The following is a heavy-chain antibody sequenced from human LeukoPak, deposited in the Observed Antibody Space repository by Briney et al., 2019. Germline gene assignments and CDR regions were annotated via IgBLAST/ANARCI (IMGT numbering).Heavy chain of an antibody. D-gene: IGHD3-9*01. Sequence: GKSLRLSCAASGFTFSDYVIYWVRQAPGKGLEWVAAMSHDGSNEEYADSVKGRFTISGDNSKKTVYLQMNSLRPDDTAMYYCARDFDIMTGYSVFDYWGRGTLVTVSS. V-gene: IGHV3-30*04. CDR3: ARDFDIMTGYSVFDY. J-gene: IGHJ4*02. CDR2: MSHDGSNE. CDR1: GFTFSDYV.